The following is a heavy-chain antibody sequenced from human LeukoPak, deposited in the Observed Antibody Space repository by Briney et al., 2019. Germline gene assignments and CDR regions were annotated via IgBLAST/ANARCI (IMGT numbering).Heavy chain of an antibody. J-gene: IGHJ4*02. Sequence: SVKVSCKASGGTFSSYAISWVRQAPGQGLEWMGGIIPIFGTANYAQKFQGRVSITADESTSTAFMELSSLRSEDTAVYYCAREWGLESSGYYYAYWGQGTLVTVSS. CDR1: GGTFSSYA. D-gene: IGHD3-22*01. CDR3: AREWGLESSGYYYAY. CDR2: IIPIFGTA. V-gene: IGHV1-69*13.